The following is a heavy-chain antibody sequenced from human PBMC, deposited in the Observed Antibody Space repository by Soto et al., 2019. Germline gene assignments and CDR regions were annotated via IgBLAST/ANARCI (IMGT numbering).Heavy chain of an antibody. CDR3: ASAGYSWGSYYGMDV. Sequence: PGESLKISCKGSGYSFTSYWIGWVRQMPGKVLEWMGIIYPGDSDTRYSPSFQGQVTISADKSISTAYLQWSSLKASDTAMYYCASAGYSWGSYYGMDVWGQGXTVTVYS. J-gene: IGHJ6*02. D-gene: IGHD5-18*01. V-gene: IGHV5-51*01. CDR1: GYSFTSYW. CDR2: IYPGDSDT.